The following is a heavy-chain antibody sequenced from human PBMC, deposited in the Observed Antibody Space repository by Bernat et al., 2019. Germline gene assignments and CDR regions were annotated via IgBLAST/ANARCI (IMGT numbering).Heavy chain of an antibody. CDR1: GYTFTSYA. V-gene: IGHV1-3*01. CDR3: ARGVESFDY. CDR2: INAGNGNT. D-gene: IGHD5-24*01. J-gene: IGHJ4*02. Sequence: QVQLVQSGAEVKKPGASVKVSCKASGYTFTSYAMHWVRQAPGQRLEWMGWINAGNGNTKYSQKFQGRVTMTRDTSISTAYMELSRLRSDDTAVYYCARGVESFDYWGQGTLVTVSS.